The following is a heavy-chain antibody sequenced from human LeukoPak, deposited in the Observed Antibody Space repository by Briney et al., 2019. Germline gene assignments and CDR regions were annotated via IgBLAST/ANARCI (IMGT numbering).Heavy chain of an antibody. CDR3: ARVGGSHYPHQLDY. V-gene: IGHV3-21*01. CDR2: ISSSSSYI. J-gene: IGHJ4*02. Sequence: GGSLRLSCAASGFTFSSYSMNWVRQAPGKGLEWVSSISSSSSYIYYADSVKGRFTISRGNAKNSLYLQMNSLRAEDTAVYYCARVGGSHYPHQLDYWGQGTLVTVSS. D-gene: IGHD1-26*01. CDR1: GFTFSSYS.